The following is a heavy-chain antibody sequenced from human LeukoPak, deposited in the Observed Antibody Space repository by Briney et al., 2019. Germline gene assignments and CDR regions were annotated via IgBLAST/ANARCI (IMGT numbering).Heavy chain of an antibody. J-gene: IGHJ4*02. V-gene: IGHV4-38-2*01. CDR1: GYSISSGCY. D-gene: IGHD5-18*01. CDR3: ARTWDVFSYEDY. Sequence: PSETLSLTCAVSGYSISSGCYWGWIRQPPGKGLEWIGNIYKSGSTYYNPSLKSRLTISVDTSQNQFTLKLASVTAADTAIYYCARTWDVFSYEDYWGQGILVTVSS. CDR2: IYKSGST.